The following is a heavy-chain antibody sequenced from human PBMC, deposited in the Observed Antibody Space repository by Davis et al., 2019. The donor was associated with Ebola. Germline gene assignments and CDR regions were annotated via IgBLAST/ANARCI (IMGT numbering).Heavy chain of an antibody. D-gene: IGHD5-18*01. V-gene: IGHV4-34*01. CDR3: ARGGYSYGFDY. Sequence: SETLSLTCAVYGGSFSGYYWSWIRQPPGKGLEWIGEINHSGSTNYNPSLKSRDTISVDTSKNQFSLKLSSVTAADTAVYYCARGGYSYGFDYWGQGTLVTVSS. J-gene: IGHJ4*02. CDR1: GGSFSGYY. CDR2: INHSGST.